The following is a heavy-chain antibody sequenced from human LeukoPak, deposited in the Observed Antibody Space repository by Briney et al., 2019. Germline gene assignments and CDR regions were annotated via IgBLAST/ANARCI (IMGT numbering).Heavy chain of an antibody. J-gene: IGHJ4*02. CDR3: AKARSYSHASSGERHFDY. V-gene: IGHV3-23*01. D-gene: IGHD3-22*01. CDR2: ISGSGGST. Sequence: GGSLRLSCAASGFTFSSYAMSWVRQAPGKGLEWVSAISGSGGSTYYADSVKGRFTISRDNSKNTLYLQMDSLRAEDTALYYCAKARSYSHASSGERHFDYWGQGTLVTVSS. CDR1: GFTFSSYA.